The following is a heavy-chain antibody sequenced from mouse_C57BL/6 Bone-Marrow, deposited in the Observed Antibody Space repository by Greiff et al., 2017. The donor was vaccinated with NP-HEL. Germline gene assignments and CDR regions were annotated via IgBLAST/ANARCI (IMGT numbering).Heavy chain of an antibody. D-gene: IGHD1-1*01. CDR2: IDPETGYT. J-gene: IGHJ2*01. Sequence: VQLQQSGAELVRPGASVTLSCKASGYTFTDYDMHWVKQTPVHGLECIGAIDPETGYTAYNQKFKGKAILTADQSSTTAYMVLRSLTSEGSAVYYCTGYYCGSSHFDYWGQGTTLTVSS. CDR1: GYTFTDYD. CDR3: TGYYCGSSHFDY. V-gene: IGHV1-15*01.